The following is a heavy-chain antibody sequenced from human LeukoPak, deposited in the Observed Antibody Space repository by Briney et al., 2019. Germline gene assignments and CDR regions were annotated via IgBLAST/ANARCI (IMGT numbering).Heavy chain of an antibody. V-gene: IGHV3-48*02. J-gene: IGHJ3*02. CDR1: GFTFSTYD. Sequence: GGSLRLSCAASGFTFSTYDMNWVRQAPGKGLEWISYITGSSSTIYYADSVKGRFTISRDNAKNSLYLQMNSLRDEDTAVYYCARDGMVRGVIIWDAFDIWGQGTMVTVSS. CDR3: ARDGMVRGVIIWDAFDI. D-gene: IGHD3-10*01. CDR2: ITGSSSTI.